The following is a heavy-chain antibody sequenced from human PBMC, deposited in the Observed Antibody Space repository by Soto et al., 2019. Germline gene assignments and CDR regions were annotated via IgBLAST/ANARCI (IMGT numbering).Heavy chain of an antibody. J-gene: IGHJ4*02. CDR3: ARDPGFGDY. CDR1: GGTFSSYT. Sequence: QVQLVQSGAEVKKPGSSVKVSCKASGGTFSSYTISWVRQAPGQGLEWMGRIIPILGIANYAQKLQGRVTITAEKHRGTAYMDLSSRKYEDTAVYYCARDPGFGDYCGQGPLVTVSS. CDR2: IIPILGIA. D-gene: IGHD3-10*01. V-gene: IGHV1-69*08.